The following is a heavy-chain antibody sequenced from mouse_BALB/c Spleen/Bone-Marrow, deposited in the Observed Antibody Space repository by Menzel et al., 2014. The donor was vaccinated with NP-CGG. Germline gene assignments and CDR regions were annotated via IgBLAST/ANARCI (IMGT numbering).Heavy chain of an antibody. J-gene: IGHJ4*01. Sequence: QVQLKESGPDLVAPSQCLSLSCTVSGFSLTSYGLHWVRQPPGKGLEWLRVIWSDGSTTYNSALKSRLSISKDNSKRQVLLKMNSLQTDDTAMYYCARSGTDYAMDYWGQGTSVTVSS. CDR2: IWSDGST. V-gene: IGHV2-6-2*01. CDR1: GFSLTSYG. D-gene: IGHD4-1*01. CDR3: ARSGTDYAMDY.